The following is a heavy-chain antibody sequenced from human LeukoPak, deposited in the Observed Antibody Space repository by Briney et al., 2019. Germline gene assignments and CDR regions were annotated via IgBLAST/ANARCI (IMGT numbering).Heavy chain of an antibody. CDR1: GFTFSSYG. D-gene: IGHD3-10*01. CDR2: IRYDGSNK. CDR3: ARDQRSDSYYGYFLDY. V-gene: IGHV3-30*02. J-gene: IGHJ4*02. Sequence: GGSLRLSCAVSGFTFSSYGMHWVRQAPGKGLEWVAFIRYDGSNKYYADSVKGRFTISRDNSKNTLYLQINSLRDEDTAVYYCARDQRSDSYYGYFLDYWGQGTLVTVSS.